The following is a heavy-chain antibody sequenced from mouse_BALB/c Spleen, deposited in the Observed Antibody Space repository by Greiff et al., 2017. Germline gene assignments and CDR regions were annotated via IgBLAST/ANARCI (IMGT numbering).Heavy chain of an antibody. Sequence: VQLQQSGPELVKPGASVKMSCKASGYTFTSYVMHWVKQKPGQGLEWIGYINPYNDGTKYNEKFIGKATLTSDKSSSTAYMELSSLTSEDSAVYYCAREGRLRQGPWFAYWGQGTLVTVSA. CDR3: AREGRLRQGPWFAY. CDR1: GYTFTSYV. CDR2: INPYNDGT. J-gene: IGHJ3*01. D-gene: IGHD2-2*01. V-gene: IGHV1-14*01.